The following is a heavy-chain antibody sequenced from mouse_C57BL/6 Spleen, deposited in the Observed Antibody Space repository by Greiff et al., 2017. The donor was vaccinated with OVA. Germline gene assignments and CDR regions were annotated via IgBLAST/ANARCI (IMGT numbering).Heavy chain of an antibody. CDR3: ARGYYGSSYGYFDV. CDR2: IDPSDSYT. Sequence: QVQLQQPGAELVKPGASVKLSCKASGYTFTNYWMQWVKQRPGQGLEWIGEIDPSDSYTNYNQKFKGKATLTVDTSSSTAYMQLSSLTSEDSAVYYCARGYYGSSYGYFDVWGTGTTVTVSS. V-gene: IGHV1-50*01. J-gene: IGHJ1*03. CDR1: GYTFTNYW. D-gene: IGHD1-1*01.